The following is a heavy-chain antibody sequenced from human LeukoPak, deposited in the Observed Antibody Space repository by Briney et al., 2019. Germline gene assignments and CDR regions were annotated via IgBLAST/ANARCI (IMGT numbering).Heavy chain of an antibody. CDR3: ARIVVVPAAMPVLYYYYYYMDV. J-gene: IGHJ6*03. D-gene: IGHD2-2*01. V-gene: IGHV4-34*01. CDR1: GGSFSGYY. CDR2: INHSGST. Sequence: PSETLSLTCAVYGGSFSGYYWSWIRQPPGKGLEWIGEINHSGSTNYNPSLKSRVTISVDTSKNQFSLKLSSVTAADTAVYYCARIVVVPAAMPVLYYYYYYMDVWGKGTTVTVPS.